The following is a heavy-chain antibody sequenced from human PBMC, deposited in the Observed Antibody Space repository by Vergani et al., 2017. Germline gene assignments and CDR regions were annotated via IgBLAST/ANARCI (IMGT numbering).Heavy chain of an antibody. J-gene: IGHJ5*02. D-gene: IGHD1-14*01. CDR3: ARALRLLYNRFDP. CDR1: GFAFNQYG. V-gene: IGHV3-33*01. Sequence: QVQLVESGGGVVQPGRSLRLYCAASGFAFNQYGMHWVRQAPGKGLEWVAVTLYDGNNKQYADSVKGRFTISRDNSKSTMYVQMNSLRDEYTGVYYCARALRLLYNRFDPWGQGTLVTVSS. CDR2: TLYDGNNK.